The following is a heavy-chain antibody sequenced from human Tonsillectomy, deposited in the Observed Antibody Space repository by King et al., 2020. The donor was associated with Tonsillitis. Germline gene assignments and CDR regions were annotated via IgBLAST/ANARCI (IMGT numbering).Heavy chain of an antibody. V-gene: IGHV6-1*01. Sequence: VQLQQSGPGLVKPSQTLSLTCAISGDSVSSNSAAWNWLRQSPSRGLEWLGRTYYRSKWYSDSAVSVKSRITINPDTSKNQFSLQLNSVTPEDTAVYYCARGESGSTVALFHYWGQGTLVTVSS. CDR1: GDSVSSNSAA. CDR2: TYYRSKWYS. J-gene: IGHJ4*02. D-gene: IGHD1-26*01. CDR3: ARGESGSTVALFHY.